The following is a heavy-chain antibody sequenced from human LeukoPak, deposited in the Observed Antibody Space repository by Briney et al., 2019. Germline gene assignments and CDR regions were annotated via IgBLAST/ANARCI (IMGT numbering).Heavy chain of an antibody. V-gene: IGHV1-69*13. D-gene: IGHD4-17*01. CDR2: IIPIFGTA. CDR1: GGTFSSYA. CDR3: ARDGNGDYGEF. Sequence: ASVKVSCKASGGTFSSYAISWVRQAPGQGLVWMGGIIPIFGTANYAQKFQGRVTITADESTSTAYMELSSLRSEDTAVYYCARDGNGDYGEFWGQGTLVTVSS. J-gene: IGHJ4*02.